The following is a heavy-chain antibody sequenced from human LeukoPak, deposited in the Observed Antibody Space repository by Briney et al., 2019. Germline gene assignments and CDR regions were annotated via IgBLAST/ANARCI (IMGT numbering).Heavy chain of an antibody. CDR3: AKGGAAHAGYYAMDV. Sequence: GRSLTLSCAASGFTFADYSMTWVRQAPRKVLEGVSSISGGGGSTYYADFVKGRFCISRDNSKNTLCMQMNSLRAEDTAVYYCAKGGAAHAGYYAMDVWGQGTTVTVSS. CDR1: GFTFADYS. D-gene: IGHD6-6*01. J-gene: IGHJ6*02. V-gene: IGHV3-23*01. CDR2: ISGGGGST.